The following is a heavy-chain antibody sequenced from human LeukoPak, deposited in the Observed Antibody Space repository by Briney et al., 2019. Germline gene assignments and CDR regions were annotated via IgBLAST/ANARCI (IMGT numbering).Heavy chain of an antibody. V-gene: IGHV4-34*01. CDR1: GGSFSGYY. CDR3: ARSYYDFWSGYYSPLV. J-gene: IGHJ4*02. Sequence: SETLSLTCAVYGGSFSGYYWSWIRQPPGKGLEWIGEINHSGSTNYNPSLKSRVTISVDTSKNQFSLKLSSVTAADTAVYYCARSYYDFWSGYYSPLVWGQGTLVTVSS. D-gene: IGHD3-3*01. CDR2: INHSGST.